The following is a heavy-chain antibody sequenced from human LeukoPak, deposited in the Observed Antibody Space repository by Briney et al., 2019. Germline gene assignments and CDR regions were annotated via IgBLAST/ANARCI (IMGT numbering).Heavy chain of an antibody. J-gene: IGHJ5*02. CDR2: INPHSGGT. D-gene: IGHD6-19*01. V-gene: IGHV1-2*02. CDR1: GYTFTGYY. CDR3: ARDLGYSSGWYGAGFWWFDP. Sequence: ASVKVSCKASGYTFTGYYIHWVRQAPGQGLEWMGWINPHSGGTNYAQKFQGRVTMTRDTSISTAYMELSRLRSDDTAVYYCARDLGYSSGWYGAGFWWFDPWGQGTLATVSS.